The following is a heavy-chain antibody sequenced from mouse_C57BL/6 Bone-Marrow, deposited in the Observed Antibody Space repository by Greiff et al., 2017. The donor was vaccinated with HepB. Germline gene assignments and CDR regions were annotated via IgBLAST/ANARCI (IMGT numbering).Heavy chain of an antibody. J-gene: IGHJ1*03. CDR1: GFTFSSYA. CDR3: ARDNYYVRGYFDV. V-gene: IGHV5-4*01. Sequence: EVKLMESGGGLVKPGGSLKLSCAASGFTFSSYAMSWVRQTPEKRLEWVATISDGGSYTYYPDNVKGRFTISRDNAKNNLYLQMSHLKSEDTAMYYCARDNYYVRGYFDVWGTGTTVTVSS. CDR2: ISDGGSYT. D-gene: IGHD1-1*01.